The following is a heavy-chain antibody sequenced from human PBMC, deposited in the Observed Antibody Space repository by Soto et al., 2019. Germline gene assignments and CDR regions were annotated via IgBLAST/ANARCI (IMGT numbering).Heavy chain of an antibody. Sequence: GGSLRLSCAASGFTFSGSGMHWVRQASGKGLEWVGRIRSKANSYATAYAASVKGRFTISRDDSKNTAYLQMNSLKTEDTAVYYCTREGLLHPYWGQGTLVTVSS. CDR2: IRSKANSYAT. D-gene: IGHD3-3*01. J-gene: IGHJ4*02. V-gene: IGHV3-73*01. CDR3: TREGLLHPY. CDR1: GFTFSGSG.